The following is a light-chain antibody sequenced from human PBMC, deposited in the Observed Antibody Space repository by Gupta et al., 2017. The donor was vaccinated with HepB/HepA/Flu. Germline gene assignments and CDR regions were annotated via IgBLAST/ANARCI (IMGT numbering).Light chain of an antibody. CDR2: DSS. V-gene: IGKV3-11*01. J-gene: IGKJ1*01. CDR1: QSVSSY. Sequence: EIVLTQSPATLSVSPGERPTLSCRASQSVSSYLAWYQQKPGHAPRLLIYDSSNRATGIPARFSGSGSGTDFTLTIRVLEPEDCAVYYCQHRSNWWTFGQGTKVESK. CDR3: QHRSNWWT.